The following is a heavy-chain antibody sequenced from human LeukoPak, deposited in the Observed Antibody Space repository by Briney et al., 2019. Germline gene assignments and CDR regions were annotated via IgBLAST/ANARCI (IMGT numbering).Heavy chain of an antibody. J-gene: IGHJ5*02. V-gene: IGHV5-10-1*01. CDR2: IDPSDSYT. CDR3: ARRVNTMVRGVIFNWFDP. D-gene: IGHD3-10*01. CDR1: GSRFTSYW. Sequence: GESLKISCKGSGSRFTSYWISWVRQMPGKGLEWMGRIDPSDSYTNYSPSFQGHVTISADKSISTAYLQWSSLKASDTAMYYCARRVNTMVRGVIFNWFDPWGQGTLVTVSS.